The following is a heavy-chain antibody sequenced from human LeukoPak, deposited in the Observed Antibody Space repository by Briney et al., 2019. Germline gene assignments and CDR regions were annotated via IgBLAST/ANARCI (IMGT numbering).Heavy chain of an antibody. D-gene: IGHD3-10*01. CDR3: ARAVEVRSSRYYYYGMDV. CDR1: GGTFSSYA. CDR2: IIAIFGTA. J-gene: IGHJ6*04. Sequence: GASVKVSCKASGGTFSSYAISWVRQAPGQGLEWMGGIIAIFGTANYAQKFQGRVTITADKSTSTAYMELSSLRSEDTAVYYCARAVEVRSSRYYYYGMDVWGKGTTVTVSS. V-gene: IGHV1-69*06.